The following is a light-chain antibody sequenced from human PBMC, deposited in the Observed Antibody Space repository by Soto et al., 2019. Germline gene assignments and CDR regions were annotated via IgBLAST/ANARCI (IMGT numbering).Light chain of an antibody. CDR3: CSYAGSSTLAV. J-gene: IGLJ7*01. CDR1: SSDVGSYNL. V-gene: IGLV2-23*02. Sequence: QSVLTQPASVSGSPGQSITISCTGTSSDVGSYNLVSWYQQHPTKAPKLMIYEVSKRPSGVSNRFSGSKSDNTASLTISGLQAEDEADYYCCSYAGSSTLAVFGGGTKVTVL. CDR2: EVS.